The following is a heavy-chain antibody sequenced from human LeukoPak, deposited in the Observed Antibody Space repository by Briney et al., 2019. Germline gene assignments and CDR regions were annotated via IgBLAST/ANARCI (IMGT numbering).Heavy chain of an antibody. CDR1: GFTFSSYW. V-gene: IGHV3-7*04. D-gene: IGHD2-2*01. Sequence: PGGSLRLSCAASGFTFSSYWMSWVRQAPGKGLEWVANIKQDGSDKYHVDSVRGRFTISRDNAKNSLYLQMNSLRAEDTAVYYCARDLPAANFDYWGQGTLVTVSS. CDR2: IKQDGSDK. CDR3: ARDLPAANFDY. J-gene: IGHJ4*02.